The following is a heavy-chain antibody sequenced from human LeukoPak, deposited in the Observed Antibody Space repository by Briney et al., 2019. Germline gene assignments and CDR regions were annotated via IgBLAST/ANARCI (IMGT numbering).Heavy chain of an antibody. D-gene: IGHD6-13*01. Sequence: SETLSLTCTVSGGSISSGDYYWSWIRQPPGKGLEWIGYIYYSGSTYYNPSLKSRVTISVDTSKNQFSLKLSSVTAADTAVYYCAREGLGTPGYGYWGQGTLVTVSS. J-gene: IGHJ4*02. CDR2: IYYSGST. CDR3: AREGLGTPGYGY. V-gene: IGHV4-30-4*08. CDR1: GGSISSGDYY.